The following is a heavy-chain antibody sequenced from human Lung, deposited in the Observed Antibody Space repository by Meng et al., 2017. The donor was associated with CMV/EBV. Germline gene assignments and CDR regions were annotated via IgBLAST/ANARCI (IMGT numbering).Heavy chain of an antibody. V-gene: IGHV3-23*01. Sequence: GESLKISXXXFGFIPTSFAMSWVRQAPGKGLEWVSSTAQNYDATFYASAVQGRFIVSRDNSKNVLYIQMNSLRAEDTAVYYCVKHDFDFSTGFNLYFALWGQGALVTVSS. CDR1: GFIPTSFA. J-gene: IGHJ4*02. D-gene: IGHD3/OR15-3a*01. CDR3: VKHDFDFSTGFNLYFAL. CDR2: TAQNYDAT.